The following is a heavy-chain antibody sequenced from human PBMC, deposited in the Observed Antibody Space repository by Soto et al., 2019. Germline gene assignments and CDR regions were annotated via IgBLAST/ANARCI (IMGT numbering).Heavy chain of an antibody. D-gene: IGHD1-20*01. CDR1: GGSFSGYY. V-gene: IGHV4-34*01. CDR2: INHSGST. Sequence: PSETLSLTCAVYGGSFSGYYWSWIRQPPGKGLEWIGEINHSGSTNYNPSLKSRVTIPVDTSKNQFSLKLSSVTAADTAVYYCARGPDNWKIYGMDVWGQGTTVTVSS. CDR3: ARGPDNWKIYGMDV. J-gene: IGHJ6*02.